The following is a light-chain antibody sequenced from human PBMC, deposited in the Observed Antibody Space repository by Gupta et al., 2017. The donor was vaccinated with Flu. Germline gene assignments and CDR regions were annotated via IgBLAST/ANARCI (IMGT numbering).Light chain of an antibody. Sequence: VTSSCSGGSSNIGSNYVFWYQQCPGTAPNLLIHRNNLRLSGGPDRFSDSKSGTSASLAISGLRAEDEADYYCAAWDDNRSVPWVFGGGTNLTVL. J-gene: IGLJ3*02. CDR2: RNN. V-gene: IGLV1-47*01. CDR3: AAWDDNRSVPWV. CDR1: SSNIGSNY.